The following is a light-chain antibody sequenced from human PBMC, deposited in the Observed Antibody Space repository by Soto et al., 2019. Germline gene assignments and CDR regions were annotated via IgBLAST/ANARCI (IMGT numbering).Light chain of an antibody. V-gene: IGLV2-14*01. CDR3: SSYTSSGTDV. CDR2: DAT. CDR1: SSDVGGYNF. J-gene: IGLJ1*01. Sequence: QSVLTQPASVSGSPGQSISISCIGTSSDVGGYNFVSWYQQHPGKAPKLMIYDATNRPSGVSNRFSGSKSGNTASLTISGLQAEDEADYYCSSYTSSGTDVFGPGTKVP.